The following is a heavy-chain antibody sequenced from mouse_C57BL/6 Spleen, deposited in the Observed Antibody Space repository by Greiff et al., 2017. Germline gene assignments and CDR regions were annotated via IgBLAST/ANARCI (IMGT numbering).Heavy chain of an antibody. J-gene: IGHJ2*01. V-gene: IGHV1-52*01. CDR1: GYTFTSYW. CDR3: ARWGRSSNDSYYFDY. D-gene: IGHD2-12*01. CDR2: IDPSDSET. Sequence: QVQLQQPGAELVRPGSSVKLSCKASGYTFTSYWMHWVKQRPIQGLEWIGNIDPSDSETHYNQKFKDKATLTVDKSSSTAYMQLSSLTSEDSAVYYCARWGRSSNDSYYFDYWGQGTPLTVSS.